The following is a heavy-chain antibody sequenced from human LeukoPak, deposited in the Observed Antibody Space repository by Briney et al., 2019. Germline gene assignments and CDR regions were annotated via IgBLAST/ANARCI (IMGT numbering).Heavy chain of an antibody. CDR1: GFTFSSYS. Sequence: AGSLTLSCAASGFTFSSYSMNWVRQAPGPGLEWVSCISGSSSYIYYADSVKGRFTISRDNAKNSLYLQMNSLRAEDTAVYYCASGRVGSYYYGMDVWGQGTTVTVSS. V-gene: IGHV3-21*01. CDR2: ISGSSSYI. CDR3: ASGRVGSYYYGMDV. J-gene: IGHJ6*02. D-gene: IGHD3-16*01.